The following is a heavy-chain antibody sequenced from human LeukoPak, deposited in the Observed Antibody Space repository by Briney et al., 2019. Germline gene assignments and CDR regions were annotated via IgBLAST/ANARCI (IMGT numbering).Heavy chain of an antibody. CDR1: GGSISSGSYY. CDR2: IYTSGST. CDR3: ARSGYSYALKNYFDY. Sequence: SQTLSLTCTVSGGSISSGSYYWSWIRQPAGKGLEWIGRIYTSGSTNYNPSLKSRLTISVDTSKNQFSLKLSSVTAADTAVYYCARSGYSYALKNYFDYWGQGTLVTVSS. V-gene: IGHV4-61*02. D-gene: IGHD5-18*01. J-gene: IGHJ4*02.